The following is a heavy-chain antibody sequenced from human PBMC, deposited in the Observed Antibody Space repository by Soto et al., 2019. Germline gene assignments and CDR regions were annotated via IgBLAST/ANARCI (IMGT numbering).Heavy chain of an antibody. CDR3: ARQYSIGYDSSGYYDY. J-gene: IGHJ4*02. V-gene: IGHV4-39*01. D-gene: IGHD3-22*01. CDR1: GGSISSYY. CDR2: IYYSGST. Sequence: PSETLSLTCTVSGGSISSYYWSWIRQPPGKGLEWIGSIYYSGSTYYNPSLKSRVTISVDTSKNQFSLKLSSVTAADTAVYYCARQYSIGYDSSGYYDYWGQGTLVTVSS.